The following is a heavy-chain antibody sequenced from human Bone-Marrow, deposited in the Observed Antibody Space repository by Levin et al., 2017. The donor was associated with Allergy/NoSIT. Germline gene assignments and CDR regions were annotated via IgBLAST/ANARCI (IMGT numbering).Heavy chain of an antibody. J-gene: IGHJ3*02. CDR1: GFTFSNAW. D-gene: IGHD3-16*01. CDR3: TTERDSGGHDAFDS. Sequence: GGSLRLSCAASGFTFSNAWMSWVRQAPGKGLEWVGRIKSKTDGGTTDYAAPVKGRFTISRDDSKNTLYLQMNSLKTEDTAVYYCTTERDSGGHDAFDSWGQGTMVTVSS. V-gene: IGHV3-15*01. CDR2: IKSKTDGGTT.